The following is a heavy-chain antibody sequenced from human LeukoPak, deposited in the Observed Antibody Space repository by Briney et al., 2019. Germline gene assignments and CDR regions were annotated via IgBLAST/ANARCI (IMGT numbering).Heavy chain of an antibody. CDR2: MFYNGTT. V-gene: IGHV4-31*03. Sequence: PSQTLSLTCSVSRASITSPGYYWTWIRQYPGKGLEWIGNMFYNGTTYYNPSFKGRVTVSGDTSKNQFSLNLNSVTAADTAVYYCARLSAAAVAGPNFDYWGQGTLVTVSS. CDR3: ARLSAAAVAGPNFDY. D-gene: IGHD6-19*01. J-gene: IGHJ4*02. CDR1: RASITSPGYY.